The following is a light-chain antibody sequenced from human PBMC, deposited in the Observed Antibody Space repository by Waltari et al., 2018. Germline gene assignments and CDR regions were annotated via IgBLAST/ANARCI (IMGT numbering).Light chain of an antibody. CDR2: NVS. J-gene: IGLJ1*01. Sequence: QSALTQPASVSGSPGQSITISCTGTSSDVGGYNYVPWYQQHPGKAPKLVIYNVSNRPSGVSNRFSGSKSGNTASLTIAGLRAEDEADYYCSSYTSSSTYVFATGTKVTVL. CDR1: SSDVGGYNY. V-gene: IGLV2-14*03. CDR3: SSYTSSSTYV.